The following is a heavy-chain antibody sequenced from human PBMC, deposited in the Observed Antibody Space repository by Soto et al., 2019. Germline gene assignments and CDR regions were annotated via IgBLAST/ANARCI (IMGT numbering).Heavy chain of an antibody. CDR2: ISTNGDST. J-gene: IGHJ4*02. CDR3: AREGMSRPRWVFDC. V-gene: IGHV3-64*01. Sequence: EVQLVESGGGLVQPGGSLRLSCAASGFTFGSYPMHWVRQAPGKGLEYVSAISTNGDSTFYASSVKGRFTISRNNSKNTLYLQMGSLRVEDMGVYYCAREGMSRPRWVFDCWGQGTLVTASS. D-gene: IGHD6-13*01. CDR1: GFTFGSYP.